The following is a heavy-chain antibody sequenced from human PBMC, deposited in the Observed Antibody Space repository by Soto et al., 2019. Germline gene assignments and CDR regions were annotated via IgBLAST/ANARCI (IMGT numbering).Heavy chain of an antibody. CDR3: DSDRANSPDYFDS. V-gene: IGHV4-30-4*01. CDR1: GGPISSDYHY. CDR2: IYYTGKT. J-gene: IGHJ4*02. D-gene: IGHD1-1*01. Sequence: TLWLASTVSGGPISSDYHYGTSIHQPPGKGLEWIGYIYYTGKTNYNPSLESRLTISIDRPKNQFSLTLSYVNAAATATYYCDSDRANSPDYFDSRGQGITVLVSS.